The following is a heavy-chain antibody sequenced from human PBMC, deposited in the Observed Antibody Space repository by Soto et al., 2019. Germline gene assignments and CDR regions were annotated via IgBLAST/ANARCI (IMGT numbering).Heavy chain of an antibody. D-gene: IGHD3-3*01. J-gene: IGHJ5*02. CDR2: IWYDGSNK. CDR3: ARDSGEYYDFWSGYEFWFDP. CDR1: GFTFSSYG. V-gene: IGHV3-33*01. Sequence: QVQLVESGGGVVQPGRSLRLSCAASGFTFSSYGMHWVRQAPGKGLEWVAVIWYDGSNKYYADSVKGRFTISRDNSKNTLYLQMNSLRAEDTAVYYCARDSGEYYDFWSGYEFWFDPWGQGTLVTVSS.